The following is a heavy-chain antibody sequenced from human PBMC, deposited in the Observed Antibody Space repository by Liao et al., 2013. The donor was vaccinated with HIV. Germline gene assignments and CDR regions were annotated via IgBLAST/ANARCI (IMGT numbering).Heavy chain of an antibody. D-gene: IGHD3-22*01. CDR2: INHSGST. J-gene: IGHJ4*02. CDR1: GGSFSGYY. CDR3: ARRMDYFDSRGNYYGYLDN. Sequence: QVQLQQWGAGLLKPSETLSLTCVVYGGSFSGYYWSWIRQPPGKGLEWIGEINHSGSTNYNPSLKSRVTISVDTPNNQFSLKLSSVTAADTAVYYCARRMDYFDSRGNYYGYLDNWAQGTLVTVSS. V-gene: IGHV4-34*01.